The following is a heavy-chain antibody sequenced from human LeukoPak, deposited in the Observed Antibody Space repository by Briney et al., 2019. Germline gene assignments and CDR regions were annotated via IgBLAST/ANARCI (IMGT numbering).Heavy chain of an antibody. CDR3: ANLPLNYYDCSGYPDAFDI. D-gene: IGHD3-22*01. CDR2: IRYDGSNK. CDR1: GFTFSSYG. Sequence: GGSLRLSCAASGFTFSSYGMHWVRQAPGKGLEWVAFIRYDGSNKYYADSVKGRFTTSRDNSKNTLYLQMNSLRAEDTAVYYCANLPLNYYDCSGYPDAFDIWGQGTMVTVSS. J-gene: IGHJ3*02. V-gene: IGHV3-30*02.